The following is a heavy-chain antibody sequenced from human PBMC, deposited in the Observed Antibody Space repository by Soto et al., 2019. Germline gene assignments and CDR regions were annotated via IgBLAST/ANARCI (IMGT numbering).Heavy chain of an antibody. CDR3: GRGGRIVAAASVD. J-gene: IGHJ4*02. CDR1: GLTFSNYW. V-gene: IGHV3-74*01. D-gene: IGHD6-25*01. Sequence: EVQLVESGGGLVQPGGSLRLSCAVSGLTFSNYWMNWVRQAPGKGLVWVSRINSDGSSTDYADSVKGRFTISRDNARNTLYLEIHSLRAEDTAVYYCGRGGRIVAAASVDWGQGTLVTVSS. CDR2: INSDGSST.